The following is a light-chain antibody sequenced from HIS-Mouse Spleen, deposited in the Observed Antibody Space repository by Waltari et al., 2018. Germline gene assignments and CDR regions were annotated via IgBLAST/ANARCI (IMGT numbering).Light chain of an antibody. CDR3: MQALQTWT. CDR2: LGS. J-gene: IGKJ1*01. Sequence: DIVMTQSPLSLPVTPGEPASIPCRSSQSLLHSNGYNYLDWYLQKPGQSPQLLIYLGSNRASRVPDRFSGSGSGTDFTLKISRVEAEDVGVYYCMQALQTWTFGQGTKVEIK. V-gene: IGKV2-28*01. CDR1: QSLLHSNGYNY.